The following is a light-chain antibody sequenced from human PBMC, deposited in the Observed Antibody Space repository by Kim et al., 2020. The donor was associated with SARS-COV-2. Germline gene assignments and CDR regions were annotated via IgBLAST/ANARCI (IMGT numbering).Light chain of an antibody. CDR3: KQYNNWPPLT. J-gene: IGKJ4*01. CDR1: QSVSSN. Sequence: EIVMTQSPATLSVSPGERATLSWRASQSVSSNLAWYQQKPGQAPRLLIYGASTRATGIPARFSGSGSGTEFTLTISSLQSEDFAVYYCKQYNNWPPLTFGGGTKVDIK. CDR2: GAS. V-gene: IGKV3-15*01.